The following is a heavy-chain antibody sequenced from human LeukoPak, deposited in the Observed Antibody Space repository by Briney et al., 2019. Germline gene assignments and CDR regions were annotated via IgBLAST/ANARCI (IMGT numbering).Heavy chain of an antibody. CDR1: GLSFSTYW. D-gene: IGHD3-10*01. Sequence: GGSLRLSCAASGLSFSTYWMSWVRQAPGKGLEWVANIKEDGSEKKYVDSVKGRFTISRDNAKNSLFLEMNSLRDEDTAMYYCARVLLESGLGSFYRHLDYWGQGTLVTVSS. J-gene: IGHJ4*02. V-gene: IGHV3-7*01. CDR2: IKEDGSEK. CDR3: ARVLLESGLGSFYRHLDY.